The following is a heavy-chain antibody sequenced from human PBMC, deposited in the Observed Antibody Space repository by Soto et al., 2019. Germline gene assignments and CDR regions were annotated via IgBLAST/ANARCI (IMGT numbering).Heavy chain of an antibody. J-gene: IGHJ6*02. Sequence: PSQTLSLPCAISGDSVSSKSAAWNWVRQSPSRGLEWLGRTYYRSKWSNDYAVSVKGRITVNPDTSKNQFSLQLNSLTPDDTALYFCSRQTRGGMDVWGQGTTVTVSS. CDR2: TYYRSKWSN. CDR1: GDSVSSKSAA. CDR3: SRQTRGGMDV. V-gene: IGHV6-1*01.